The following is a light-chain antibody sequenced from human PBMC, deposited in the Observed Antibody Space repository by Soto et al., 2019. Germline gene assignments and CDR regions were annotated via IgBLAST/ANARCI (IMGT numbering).Light chain of an antibody. J-gene: IGLJ3*02. CDR2: EVT. V-gene: IGLV2-14*01. CDR1: ASEIGGYNY. Sequence: QSALTQPASVSGSPGQSITISCTGTASEIGGYNYVSWYQHHPGKAPKLIIFEVTNRPSGLSDRFSGSKSGNTASLTISGLQPEDEAEYFCCSYTSRSTWVFGGGTKLTVL. CDR3: CSYTSRSTWV.